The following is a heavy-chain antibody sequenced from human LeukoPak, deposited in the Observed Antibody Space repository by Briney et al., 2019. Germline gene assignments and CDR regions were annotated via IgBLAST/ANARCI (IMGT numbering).Heavy chain of an antibody. CDR3: ARGYSGYDYIDY. CDR2: INHSGST. CDR1: GGSFSGYY. J-gene: IGHJ4*02. Sequence: SETLSLTCAVYGGSFSGYYWSWIRQPPGKGLEWIGEINHSGSTNYNPSLKSRVTISVDTSKNQFSLKLSSVTAADTAVYYCARGYSGYDYIDYWGQGTLVTVSS. D-gene: IGHD5-12*01. V-gene: IGHV4-34*01.